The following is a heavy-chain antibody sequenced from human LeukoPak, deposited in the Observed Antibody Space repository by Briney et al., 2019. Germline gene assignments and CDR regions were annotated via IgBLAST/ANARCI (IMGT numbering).Heavy chain of an antibody. CDR2: ISSSSSTI. J-gene: IGHJ4*02. Sequence: PGGSLRLSCAASGFTFSSYSMNWVRQAPGKGLEWVSYISSSSSTIYYADSVKGRFTISRDNAKNSLYLQMNSLRAEDTAVYYCARGEDNADEYLREDYWGQGILVTVSS. V-gene: IGHV3-48*04. CDR1: GFTFSSYS. D-gene: IGHD3-16*01. CDR3: ARGEDNADEYLREDY.